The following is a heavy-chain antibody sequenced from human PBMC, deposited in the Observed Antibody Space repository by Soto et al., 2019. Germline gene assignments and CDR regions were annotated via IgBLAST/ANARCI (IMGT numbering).Heavy chain of an antibody. Sequence: GGSLRLSCVASGFRFSYHSMTWVRQSPGKGLQWIAYISSSSDNIYYAESVRGRFTVSRDNAKNALFLEMNSLRDDDTATYYCARLPKGSLVTAWGQGTRVTVPQ. CDR1: GFRFSYHS. CDR2: ISSSSDNI. V-gene: IGHV3-48*02. J-gene: IGHJ4*02. D-gene: IGHD2-21*02. CDR3: ARLPKGSLVTA.